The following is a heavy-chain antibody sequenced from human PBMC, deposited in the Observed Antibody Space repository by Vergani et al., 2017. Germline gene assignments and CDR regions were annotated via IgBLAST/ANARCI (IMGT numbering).Heavy chain of an antibody. J-gene: IGHJ2*01. CDR3: ARNARIAAAGVGGGYWYFDL. CDR2: SGTAGDT. V-gene: IGHV3-13*01. D-gene: IGHD6-13*01. Sequence: EVQLVESGGGLVQPGGSLRLSCAASGFTFSSYDMHWVRQATGKGLEWVSASGTAGDTYYPGSVKGRFTISRDNAKNSLYLQMNSLRAEDTAVYYCARNARIAAAGVGGGYWYFDLWGRGTLVTVSS. CDR1: GFTFSSYD.